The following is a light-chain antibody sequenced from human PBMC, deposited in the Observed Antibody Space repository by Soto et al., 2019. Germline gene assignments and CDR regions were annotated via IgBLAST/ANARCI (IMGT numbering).Light chain of an antibody. CDR2: DAS. Sequence: EIVLTQSPGTLSLSPGERVTLSRRASQSVTNSYLAWYQQKPGQAPRLLIYDASTRATGIPDRFSGSGSGTDFTLTISRLEPEDFAVYYCQQYGRSPGLLTFGPGTKVDIK. CDR3: QQYGRSPGLLT. J-gene: IGKJ3*01. V-gene: IGKV3-20*01. CDR1: QSVTNSY.